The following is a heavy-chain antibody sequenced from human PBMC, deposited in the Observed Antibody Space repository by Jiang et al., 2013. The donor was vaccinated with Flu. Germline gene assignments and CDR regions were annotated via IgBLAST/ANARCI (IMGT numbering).Heavy chain of an antibody. D-gene: IGHD1-26*01. CDR3: ARDWGSWEPEVEPKIHYFDY. CDR2: ISVYNGKT. CDR1: GYIFTSYG. J-gene: IGHJ4*02. V-gene: IGHV1-18*01. Sequence: SGAEVKKPGASVKVSCKASGYIFTSYGISWVRQAPGQGLEWMGWISVYNGKTNYAQKLQGRVTMTTDTSTSTAYMELRSLRSDDTAVYYCARDWGSWEPEVEPKIHYFDYWGQGTLVTVAS.